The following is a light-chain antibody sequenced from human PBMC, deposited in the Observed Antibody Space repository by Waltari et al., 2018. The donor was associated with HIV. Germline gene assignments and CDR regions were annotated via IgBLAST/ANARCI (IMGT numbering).Light chain of an antibody. Sequence: QSALTQPPSVSGSPGQSVTISCTGTSSDVGSYNLVSWYQQSPGTAPKRRVYEVADRPSGVPERCSGSKSGNTASLTISGLQGEDEADYYCSSFTSSSTVVFGVGTKLTVL. V-gene: IGLV2-18*02. CDR2: EVA. J-gene: IGLJ3*02. CDR1: SSDVGSYNL. CDR3: SSFTSSSTVV.